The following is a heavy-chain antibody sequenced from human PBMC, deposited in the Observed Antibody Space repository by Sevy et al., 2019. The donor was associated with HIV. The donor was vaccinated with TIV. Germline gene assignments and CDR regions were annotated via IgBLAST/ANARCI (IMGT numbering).Heavy chain of an antibody. D-gene: IGHD3-22*01. Sequence: GGSLRLSCAASGFTFSSYWMSWVRQAPGKGLEWVASIKQDGSEKYYVDSVKGRFTISRDNAKNSLYLQMNSLRAEDTAVYYCARDLNYYDSSGYLVDAFDIWGQGTMVTVSS. CDR1: GFTFSSYW. CDR2: IKQDGSEK. CDR3: ARDLNYYDSSGYLVDAFDI. J-gene: IGHJ3*02. V-gene: IGHV3-7*01.